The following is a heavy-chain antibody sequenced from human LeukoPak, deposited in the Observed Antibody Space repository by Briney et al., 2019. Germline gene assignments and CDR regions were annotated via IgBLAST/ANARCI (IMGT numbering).Heavy chain of an antibody. CDR1: GFTFSTYG. J-gene: IGHJ1*01. CDR2: ISGSGGST. Sequence: GGTLRLSCAASGFTFSTYGMSWVRQAPGKGLEWVSAISGSGGSTYYADSVKGRFTISRDNAKNSLYLQMNSLRAEDTAVYYCARDPSADYDSSGSHGYFQHWGQGTLVTVSS. D-gene: IGHD3-22*01. CDR3: ARDPSADYDSSGSHGYFQH. V-gene: IGHV3-23*01.